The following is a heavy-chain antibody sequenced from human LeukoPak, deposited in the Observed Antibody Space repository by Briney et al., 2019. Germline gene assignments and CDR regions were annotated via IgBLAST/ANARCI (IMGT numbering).Heavy chain of an antibody. CDR1: GFTFSSYG. CDR3: TKEPVECSSTSRYDRYYYDGMAG. Sequence: GRSLRLSCAASGFTFSSYGMHWVRQAPGKGLEWVAVTSYDGSNKYYADSVKGRFTISRDNSKNTLYLQMNSLRAEDTAVYYCTKEPVECSSTSRYDRYYYDGMAGWGEGTTVTVSA. D-gene: IGHD2-2*01. V-gene: IGHV3-30*18. CDR2: TSYDGSNK. J-gene: IGHJ6*04.